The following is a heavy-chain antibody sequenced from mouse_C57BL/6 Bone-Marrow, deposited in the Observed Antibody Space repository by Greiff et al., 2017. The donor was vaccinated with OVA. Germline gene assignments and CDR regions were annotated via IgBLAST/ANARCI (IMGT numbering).Heavy chain of an antibody. CDR1: GYTFTDYY. Sequence: EVQLQQSGPELVKPGASVKISCKASGYTFTDYYMNWVKQSHGKSLEWIGDINPNNGGTSYNQKFKGKATLTVDKSSSTAYMELRSLTSEDSAVYYCARDGYDEGYYFDYWGQGTTLTVSS. CDR3: ARDGYDEGYYFDY. CDR2: INPNNGGT. D-gene: IGHD2-2*01. J-gene: IGHJ2*01. V-gene: IGHV1-26*01.